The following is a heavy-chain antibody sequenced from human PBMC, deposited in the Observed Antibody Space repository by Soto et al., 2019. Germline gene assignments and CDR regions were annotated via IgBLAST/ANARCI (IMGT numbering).Heavy chain of an antibody. CDR1: VFPFGANA. V-gene: IGHV3-23*01. CDR3: ATEMGASQGPFDN. CDR2: LSNTGRRT. J-gene: IGHJ4*02. D-gene: IGHD1-26*01. Sequence: GGSLRLSCVVSVFPFGANAMSWVRQAPGKGLEWVSGLSNTGRRTSYADSVKGRFNISRDNSENTVYLQMNSLRVEDTAFYYCATEMGASQGPFDNWGQGTLVTVSS.